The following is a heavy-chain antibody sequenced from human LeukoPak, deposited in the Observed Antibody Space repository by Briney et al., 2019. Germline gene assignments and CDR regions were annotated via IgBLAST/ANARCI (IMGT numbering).Heavy chain of an antibody. D-gene: IGHD6-13*01. CDR3: ARDWYSSNWYIDGMDV. V-gene: IGHV6-1*01. J-gene: IGHJ6*02. CDR2: TYYRSKWYN. Sequence: SQTLSLTCAISGDSVSTNSAAWNWIRQSPSRGLEWLGRTYYRSKWYNDYAVSVKSRITINPDTSKNQFSLQLNSVTPEDTAVYYCARDWYSSNWYIDGMDVWGQGTTVTVSS. CDR1: GDSVSTNSAA.